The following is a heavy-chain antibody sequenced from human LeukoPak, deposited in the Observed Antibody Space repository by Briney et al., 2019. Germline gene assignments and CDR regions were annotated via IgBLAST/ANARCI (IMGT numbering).Heavy chain of an antibody. CDR3: AKAGRNAFDI. J-gene: IGHJ3*02. CDR1: GFTVSSNY. D-gene: IGHD1-14*01. V-gene: IGHV3-53*01. Sequence: PGGSQRLSCAASGFTVSSNYMSWVRQAPGKGLEWVSVIYSGGSTYYADSVKGLFTISRDNSKNTLYLQMNSLRAEDTAVYYCAKAGRNAFDIWGQGTMVTVSS. CDR2: IYSGGST.